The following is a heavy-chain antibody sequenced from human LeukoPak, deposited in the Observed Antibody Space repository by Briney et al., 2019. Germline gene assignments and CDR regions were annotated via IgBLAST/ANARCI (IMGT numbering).Heavy chain of an antibody. CDR2: ISYDGSNK. J-gene: IGHJ4*02. CDR3: ARDYKGGSYGLDY. Sequence: GGSLRLSCAASGFTFSSYAMHWVRQAPGKGLEWVAVISYDGSNKYYADSVKGRFTISRDNSKNTLYLQMNSLRAEDTAVYYCARDYKGGSYGLDYWGQGTLVTVSS. CDR1: GFTFSSYA. V-gene: IGHV3-30-3*01. D-gene: IGHD1-26*01.